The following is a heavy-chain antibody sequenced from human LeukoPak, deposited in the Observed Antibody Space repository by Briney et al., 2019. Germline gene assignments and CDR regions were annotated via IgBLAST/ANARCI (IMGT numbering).Heavy chain of an antibody. V-gene: IGHV1-2*02. D-gene: IGHD3-22*01. CDR1: GYTFTGYY. CDR3: ASLRYYYDSSGYYYFDY. CDR2: INPNSGGT. Sequence: ASVKVSCKASGYTFTGYYMHWVRQAPGQGLEWMGWINPNSGGTNYAQKFQGRVTMTRDTSISTAYMELSRLRSDDTAVYYCASLRYYYDSSGYYYFDYWGQGTLVTVSS. J-gene: IGHJ4*02.